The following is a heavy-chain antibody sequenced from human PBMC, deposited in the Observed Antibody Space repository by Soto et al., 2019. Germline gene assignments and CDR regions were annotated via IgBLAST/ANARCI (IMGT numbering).Heavy chain of an antibody. J-gene: IGHJ4*01. D-gene: IGHD1-7*01. V-gene: IGHV3-23*01. CDR2: ISGNSGKT. CDR3: AKLGFVLMELYYFHQ. Sequence: TGGPLRLSCTASGFTFSSYAMSWVRQAPGKELEWVSTISGNSGKTNYAESVKGRFSISRDNSKNTVHLQLDSLRAEDTAVYFCAKLGFVLMELYYFHQWGHGTLVTVSS. CDR1: GFTFSSYA.